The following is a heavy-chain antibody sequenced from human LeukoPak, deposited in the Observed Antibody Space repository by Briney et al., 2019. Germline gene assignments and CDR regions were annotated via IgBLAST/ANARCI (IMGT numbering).Heavy chain of an antibody. CDR1: GGTFSSYA. J-gene: IGHJ5*02. CDR3: ARDHHDGGYYYDSSGYYNWFDP. CDR2: IIPIFGTA. D-gene: IGHD3-22*01. V-gene: IGHV1-69*01. Sequence: ASVKVSCKASGGTFSSYAISWVRQAPGQGLEWMGGIIPIFGTANYVQKFQGRVTITADDSTSTAYMELSSLRSEDTAVYYCARDHHDGGYYYDSSGYYNWFDPWGQGTLVTVSS.